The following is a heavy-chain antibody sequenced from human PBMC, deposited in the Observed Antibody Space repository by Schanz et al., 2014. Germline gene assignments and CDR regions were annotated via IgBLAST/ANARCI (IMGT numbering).Heavy chain of an antibody. CDR1: GFTVSNSY. Sequence: VQLVDSGGGLVQPGGSLRLSCAASGFTVSNSYIHWVRQAPGKGLEWVAATRYDGNNKYYVDSVKGRFTISRDNSKNTLYLQVNSLRAEDTAVYYCVRDLGGDQTDYWGQGTLVTVSS. CDR3: VRDLGGDQTDY. J-gene: IGHJ4*02. D-gene: IGHD4-17*01. CDR2: TRYDGNNK. V-gene: IGHV3-33*08.